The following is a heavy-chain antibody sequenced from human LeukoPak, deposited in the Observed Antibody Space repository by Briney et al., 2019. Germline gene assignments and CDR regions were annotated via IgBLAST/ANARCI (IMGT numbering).Heavy chain of an antibody. D-gene: IGHD3-16*01. V-gene: IGHV4-59*08. CDR1: GGSISSYY. J-gene: IGHJ6*02. CDR3: ARLLGQDYYYYGMDV. Sequence: SETLSLTCTVSGGSISSYYWSWIRQPPGKGLEWIGYIYYSGSTNYNPSLKSRVTISVDTSKNQFSLKLSSVTAADTAVYYYARLLGQDYYYYGMDVWGQGTTVTVSS. CDR2: IYYSGST.